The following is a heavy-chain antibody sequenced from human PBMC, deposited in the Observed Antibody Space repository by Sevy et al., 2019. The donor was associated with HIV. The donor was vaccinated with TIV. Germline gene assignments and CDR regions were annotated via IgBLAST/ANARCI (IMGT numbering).Heavy chain of an antibody. Sequence: GGSLRLSCAASGFTFNTYTMNWVRQAPGKGLEWVSSISFSSNYIYYANSVKGRFTISRDNAQNSLYLQMNSLRAEDTAVYYCARPYGSGSWAAFDIWGQGTMVTVSS. CDR1: GFTFNTYT. CDR3: ARPYGSGSWAAFDI. CDR2: ISFSSNYI. D-gene: IGHD3-10*01. V-gene: IGHV3-21*01. J-gene: IGHJ3*02.